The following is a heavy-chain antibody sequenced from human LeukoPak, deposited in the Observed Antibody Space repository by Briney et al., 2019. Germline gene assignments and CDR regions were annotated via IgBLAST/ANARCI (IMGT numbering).Heavy chain of an antibody. Sequence: SETLSLTCTVSGASISSYYWGWIRQPPGKGLEWIGSIYYSGSTYYNPSLKSRVTISVDTSKNQFSLKLSSVTAADTAVYYCARHVTPFYYGSGSFYFDYWGQGTLVTVSS. CDR1: GASISSYY. CDR2: IYYSGST. D-gene: IGHD3-10*01. J-gene: IGHJ4*02. CDR3: ARHVTPFYYGSGSFYFDY. V-gene: IGHV4-39*01.